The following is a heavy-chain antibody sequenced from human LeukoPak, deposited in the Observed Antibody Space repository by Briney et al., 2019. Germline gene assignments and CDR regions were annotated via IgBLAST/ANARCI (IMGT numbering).Heavy chain of an antibody. CDR3: ASGATTPYYFDY. J-gene: IGHJ4*02. CDR2: ITNSGTTI. Sequence: GGSLRLSCAASGFTFSSYSMNWVRQAPGKGLEWVSYITNSGTTIYYADSVKGRFTISRDNAKNSLYLQMNSLRAEDTAVYYCASGATTPYYFDYWGQGTLVTVSS. CDR1: GFTFSSYS. V-gene: IGHV3-48*04. D-gene: IGHD4/OR15-4a*01.